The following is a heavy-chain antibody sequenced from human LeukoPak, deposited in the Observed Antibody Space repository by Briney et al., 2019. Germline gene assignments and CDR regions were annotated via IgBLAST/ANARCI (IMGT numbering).Heavy chain of an antibody. CDR1: GGSLSSTSYY. CDR2: VYYSGST. Sequence: PETLSLTCSVSGGSLSSTSYYWGWIRQPPGKGLEWIGSVYYSGSTYCNPSLKSRVTISVDTSKNQFSLKLSSVTAADTAVYYCARQQDYFDYWGQGALVAVSS. J-gene: IGHJ4*02. V-gene: IGHV4-39*01. CDR3: ARQQDYFDY.